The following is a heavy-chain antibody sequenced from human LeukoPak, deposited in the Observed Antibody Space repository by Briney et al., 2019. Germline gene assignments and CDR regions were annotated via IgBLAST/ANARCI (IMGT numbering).Heavy chain of an antibody. CDR1: GFTFSHSW. V-gene: IGHV3-15*01. Sequence: PGVCLRLSCVASGFTFSHSWMRWVRQAPGKGLEWVGRIRRETDGGATDYGAPVKGRFTISRDDSENTKYLHMNSLKTDDTGVYYCTSDHYDGAFISPVLEDWGQGTLVTVSS. J-gene: IGHJ4*02. D-gene: IGHD3-22*01. CDR2: IRRETDGGAT. CDR3: TSDHYDGAFISPVLED.